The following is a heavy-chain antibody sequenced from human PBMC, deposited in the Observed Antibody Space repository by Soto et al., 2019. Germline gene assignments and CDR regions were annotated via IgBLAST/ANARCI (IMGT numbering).Heavy chain of an antibody. V-gene: IGHV3-23*01. CDR1: GFTFSSYA. CDR3: ANGGGGVCYYYGMDV. J-gene: IGHJ6*02. Sequence: EVQLLESGGGLVQPGGSLRLSCAASGFTFSSYAMSWVRQAPGKGLEWVSAISGSGGSTYYAYSVKGRFTISRDNSKNTPYLQRNSLRAEETAVYYRANGGGGVCYYYGMDVWGQGTTVTVSS. CDR2: ISGSGGST. D-gene: IGHD3-10*01.